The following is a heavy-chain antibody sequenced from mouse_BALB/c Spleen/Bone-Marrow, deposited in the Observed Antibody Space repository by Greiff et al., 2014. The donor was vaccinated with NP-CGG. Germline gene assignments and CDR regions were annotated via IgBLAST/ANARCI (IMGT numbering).Heavy chain of an antibody. CDR3: ARHYYGSSHFAY. Sequence: VQLQQSGAELMKPGASVKISCKATGYTFSSYWIEWVKQRPGHGLEWIGENLPGSGSTNYNEKFKGKATFTADTSSNTAYMQLSSLTSEDSAVYYCARHYYGSSHFAYWGQGTLVTVSA. CDR2: NLPGSGST. CDR1: GYTFSSYW. V-gene: IGHV1-9*01. J-gene: IGHJ3*01. D-gene: IGHD1-1*01.